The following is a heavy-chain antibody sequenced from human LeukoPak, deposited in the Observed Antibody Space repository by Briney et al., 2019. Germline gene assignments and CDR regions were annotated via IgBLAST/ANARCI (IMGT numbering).Heavy chain of an antibody. CDR3: ARAGYDYVWGSYRELDY. D-gene: IGHD3-16*02. Sequence: SETLSLTCAVYGGSFSGYYWSWIRQPPGKGLEWIGEINHSGSTNYNPSLKSRVTISVDTSKNQFSLKLSSVTAADTAVYYCARAGYDYVWGSYRELDYWGQGTLVTVSS. CDR2: INHSGST. V-gene: IGHV4-34*01. CDR1: GGSFSGYY. J-gene: IGHJ4*02.